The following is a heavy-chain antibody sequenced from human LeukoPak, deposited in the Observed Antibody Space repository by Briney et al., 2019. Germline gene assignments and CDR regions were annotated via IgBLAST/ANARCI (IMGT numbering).Heavy chain of an antibody. D-gene: IGHD3-10*01. Sequence: SGTLSLTCAVSGGSISSSNWWRWVRQPPGKGLEGIGEIYHSGSTNYNPSLKSRVTISVDKSKNQFSLKLSSVTAAGTAVYYCARDRWFGELWDGNWFDPWGQGTLVTVSS. CDR1: GGSISSSNW. CDR2: IYHSGST. CDR3: ARDRWFGELWDGNWFDP. V-gene: IGHV4-4*02. J-gene: IGHJ5*02.